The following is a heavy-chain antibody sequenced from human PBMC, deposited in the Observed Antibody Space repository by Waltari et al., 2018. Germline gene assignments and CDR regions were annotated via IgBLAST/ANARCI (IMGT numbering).Heavy chain of an antibody. CDR1: GGSISSSSYY. J-gene: IGHJ2*01. CDR2: IYYSGST. CDR3: ARLPASIYWYFDL. Sequence: GGSISSSSYYWGWIRQPPGKGLEWIGSIYYSGSTYYNPSLKSRVTISVDTSKNQFSLKLSSVTAADTAVYYCARLPASIYWYFDLWGRCTLVTVSS. V-gene: IGHV4-39*01.